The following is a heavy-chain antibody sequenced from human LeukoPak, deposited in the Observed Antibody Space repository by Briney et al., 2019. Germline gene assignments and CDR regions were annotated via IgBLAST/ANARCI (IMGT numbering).Heavy chain of an antibody. V-gene: IGHV4-59*01. CDR1: GGSISSYY. Sequence: PSETLSLTCTVSGGSISSYYWSWIRQPAGKGLEWIGDISNSGSTSYNPSLKSRVTISIDTSKNQFSLKLSSVTAADTAVYYCGRDALVGYFSYYYMDAWGKGTTVTVSS. D-gene: IGHD2-15*01. CDR3: GRDALVGYFSYYYMDA. J-gene: IGHJ6*03. CDR2: ISNSGST.